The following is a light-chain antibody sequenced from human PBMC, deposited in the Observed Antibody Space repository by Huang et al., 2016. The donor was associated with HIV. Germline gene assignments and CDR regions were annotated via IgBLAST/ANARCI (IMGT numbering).Light chain of an antibody. J-gene: IGKJ4*01. CDR1: QGIKNY. CDR2: AAS. V-gene: IGKV1-27*01. CDR3: QKYDSAPLT. Sequence: DIQMTQSPSSLSASVGDRVTITCRASQGIKNYLAWYQQKPGTVPKLLIYAASTLQSGVPARVSGSGSETDFILTISGLQPEDVATYYCQKYDSAPLTFGGGTKVEIK.